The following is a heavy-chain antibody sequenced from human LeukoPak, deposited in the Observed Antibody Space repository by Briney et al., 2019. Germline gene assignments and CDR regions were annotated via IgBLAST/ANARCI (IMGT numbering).Heavy chain of an antibody. Sequence: GGSLRLSCAASGFTFSDYYMSWIRQAPGKGLEWVSYISSSRSDTNYADSVKGRFTISRDNAKNTLYLQMNSLRAEDTAIYYCGRDIATAVDYWGLGTLVTVSS. J-gene: IGHJ4*02. V-gene: IGHV3-11*06. CDR1: GFTFSDYY. CDR2: ISSSRSDT. D-gene: IGHD6-13*01. CDR3: GRDIATAVDY.